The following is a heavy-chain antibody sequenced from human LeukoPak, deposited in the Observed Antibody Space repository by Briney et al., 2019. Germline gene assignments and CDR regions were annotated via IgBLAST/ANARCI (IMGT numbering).Heavy chain of an antibody. CDR1: GGSISSNY. CDR2: IYYSGST. CDR3: ARLAPYDSSGYYYVS. V-gene: IGHV4-59*08. Sequence: SETLSLTCTVSGGSISSNYWSWIRQPPGKGLEWIGYIYYSGSTNYNPSLKSRVTISVDTSKNQFSLKLSSVTAADTAVYYCARLAPYDSSGYYYVSWGQGTLVTVSS. D-gene: IGHD3-22*01. J-gene: IGHJ5*02.